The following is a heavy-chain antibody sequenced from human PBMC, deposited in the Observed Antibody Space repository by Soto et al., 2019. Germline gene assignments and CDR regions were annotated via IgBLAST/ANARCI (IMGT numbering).Heavy chain of an antibody. J-gene: IGHJ4*02. V-gene: IGHV1-69*12. CDR2: TIPIYDTT. Sequence: QVQLVQSGAEVREPGSSVKVSCKASGGTFSSHAVTWVRQAPGQGLEWMAGTIPIYDTTKYAQKFQGRVTMTADESTNTASMDLGSLTSEDTAVYYCARSVRYTYGLTYWGQGTLVTVSS. D-gene: IGHD5-18*01. CDR3: ARSVRYTYGLTY. CDR1: GGTFSSHA.